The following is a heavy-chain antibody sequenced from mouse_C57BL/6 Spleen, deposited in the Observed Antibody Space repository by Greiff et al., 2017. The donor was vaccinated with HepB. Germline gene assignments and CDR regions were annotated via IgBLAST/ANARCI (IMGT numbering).Heavy chain of an antibody. CDR1: GFNIKDYY. CDR2: IDPEDGET. V-gene: IGHV14-2*01. D-gene: IGHD4-1*01. J-gene: IGHJ4*01. Sequence: EVKLMESGAELVKPGASVKLSCTASGFNIKDYYMHWVKQRTEQGLEWIGRIDPEDGETKYAPKFQGKTTITADTSSNTAYLQLSSLTSEDTAVYYCAHWDVHYYAMDYWGQGTSVTVSS. CDR3: AHWDVHYYAMDY.